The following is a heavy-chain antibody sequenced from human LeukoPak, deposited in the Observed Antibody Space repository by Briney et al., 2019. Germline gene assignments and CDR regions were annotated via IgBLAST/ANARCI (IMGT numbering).Heavy chain of an antibody. CDR2: ISWNSGSI. Sequence: PGGSLRLSCAASGFTFDDYAMHWVRQAPGKGLEWVSGISWNSGSIGYADSVKGRFTISRDNAKNSLYLQMNSLRAEDTAVYYCARGMMGATQFDYWGQGTLVTVSS. CDR3: ARGMMGATQFDY. CDR1: GFTFDDYA. V-gene: IGHV3-9*01. D-gene: IGHD1-26*01. J-gene: IGHJ4*02.